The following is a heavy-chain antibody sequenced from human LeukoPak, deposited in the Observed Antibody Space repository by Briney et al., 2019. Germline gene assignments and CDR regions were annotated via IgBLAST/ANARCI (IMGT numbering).Heavy chain of an antibody. D-gene: IGHD6-13*01. V-gene: IGHV3-23*01. CDR1: GFTFSSYA. CDR2: ISGDGGST. CDR3: ACTKGTGYRSSWYKR. J-gene: IGHJ4*02. Sequence: GGSLRLSCAASGFTFSSYAMSWVRQPPGKGLEWVSDISGDGGSTYYADSVKGRFTISRDNSKNTLYLQMNSLKAEDTAVYYCACTKGTGYRSSWYKRWGQATLATLSS.